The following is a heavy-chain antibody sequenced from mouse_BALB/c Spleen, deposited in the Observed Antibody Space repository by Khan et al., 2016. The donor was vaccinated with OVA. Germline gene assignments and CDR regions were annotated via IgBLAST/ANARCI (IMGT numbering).Heavy chain of an antibody. D-gene: IGHD2-2*01. CDR2: IFPGSVST. Sequence: QVQLQQSGGDLMKPGASVKISCKATGYTFSSYWIEWVKQRPGHGLEWIGQIFPGSVSTTYNEKFKGKATFTADTSSNTAYMQLISLTSEDSAVYYCARGGYGGFAYWGQGTLVTVSA. V-gene: IGHV1-9*01. CDR1: GYTFSSYW. CDR3: ARGGYGGFAY. J-gene: IGHJ3*01.